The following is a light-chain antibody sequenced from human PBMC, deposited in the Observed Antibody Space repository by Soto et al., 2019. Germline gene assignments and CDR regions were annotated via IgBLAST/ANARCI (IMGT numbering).Light chain of an antibody. CDR1: QSVLYSSNNKNY. V-gene: IGKV4-1*01. CDR3: QQSYSAPRT. Sequence: DIVMTQSPDSLAVSLGERATINCKSSQSVLYSSNNKNYLAWYQQKPGQPPKLLIYWASTRESGVPDRFSGSGSGTDFTLTISSLQAEDVAVYYCQQSYSAPRTFGQGTKVDI. J-gene: IGKJ1*01. CDR2: WAS.